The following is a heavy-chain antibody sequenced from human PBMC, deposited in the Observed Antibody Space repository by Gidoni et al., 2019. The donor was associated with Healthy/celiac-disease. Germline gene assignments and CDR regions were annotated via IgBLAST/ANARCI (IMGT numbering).Heavy chain of an antibody. CDR1: GYTFTSYY. D-gene: IGHD2-21*02. CDR2: INPSGGST. V-gene: IGHV1-46*01. J-gene: IGHJ4*02. CDR3: ARDGVGGHCGGDCYSGY. Sequence: QVQLVQSGAEVKKPGASVKVSCKASGYTFTSYYMHWVRQAPGQGLEWMGIINPSGGSTSYAQKFQGRVTMTRDTSTSTVYMELSSLRSEDTAVYYCARDGVGGHCGGDCYSGYWGQGTLVTVSS.